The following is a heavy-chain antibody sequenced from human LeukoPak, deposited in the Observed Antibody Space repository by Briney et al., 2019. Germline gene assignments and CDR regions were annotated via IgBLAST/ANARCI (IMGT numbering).Heavy chain of an antibody. Sequence: GGSLRLSCAASGFTFSSYAMSWVRQAPGKGLERVSHISGSGDTTYYADSVKGRFTISRGNSKNTLYLQMNSLRADDTAVYYCAKDMEGSVADYFDYWGQGTLVTVSS. CDR1: GFTFSSYA. CDR3: AKDMEGSVADYFDY. J-gene: IGHJ4*02. V-gene: IGHV3-23*01. CDR2: ISGSGDTT. D-gene: IGHD3-10*01.